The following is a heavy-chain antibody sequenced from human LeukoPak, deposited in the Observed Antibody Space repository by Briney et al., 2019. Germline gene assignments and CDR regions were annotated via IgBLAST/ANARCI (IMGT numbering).Heavy chain of an antibody. CDR1: GGSISSSSYY. D-gene: IGHD3-3*01. V-gene: IGHV4-61*02. CDR2: IYTSGST. J-gene: IGHJ3*02. Sequence: PSETLSLTCTVSGGSISSSSYYWSWIRQPAGKGLEWIGRIYTSGSTNYNPSLKSRVTMSVDTSKNQFSLKLSSVTAADTAVYYCARVRYDFWSGYEDDAFDIWGQGTMVTVSS. CDR3: ARVRYDFWSGYEDDAFDI.